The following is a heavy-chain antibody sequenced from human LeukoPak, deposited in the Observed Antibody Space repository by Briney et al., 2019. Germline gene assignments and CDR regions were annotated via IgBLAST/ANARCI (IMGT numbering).Heavy chain of an antibody. CDR3: AIQPPARYCSGGSCYRLIDY. CDR1: GGSISSSSYY. CDR2: IYYSGST. V-gene: IGHV4-39*01. J-gene: IGHJ4*02. D-gene: IGHD2-15*01. Sequence: SETLSLTCTASGGSISSSSYYWGWIRQPPGKGLEWIGSIYYSGSTYYNPSLKSRVTISVDTSKNQLSLKLSSVTAADTAVYYCAIQPPARYCSGGSCYRLIDYWGQGTLVTVSS.